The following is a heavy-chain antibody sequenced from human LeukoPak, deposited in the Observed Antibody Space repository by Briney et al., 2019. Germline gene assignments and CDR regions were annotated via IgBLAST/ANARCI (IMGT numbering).Heavy chain of an antibody. CDR2: IYPGDSDT. J-gene: IGHJ4*02. V-gene: IGHV5-51*01. CDR1: GYSFTSYW. Sequence: GASLQISCKGSGYSFTSYWIGWVRQLPGKGLEWMGIIYPGDSDTRYSPSFQGQVTISADKSISTAYLQWSSLKASDTAMYYCARRNYDILTGYPFDYWGQGTLVTVSS. D-gene: IGHD3-9*01. CDR3: ARRNYDILTGYPFDY.